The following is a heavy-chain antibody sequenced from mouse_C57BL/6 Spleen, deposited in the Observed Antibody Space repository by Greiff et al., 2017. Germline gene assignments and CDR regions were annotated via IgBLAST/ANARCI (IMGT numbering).Heavy chain of an antibody. CDR2: IYPGDGDT. J-gene: IGHJ3*01. D-gene: IGHD1-1*01. CDR1: GYAFSSYW. V-gene: IGHV1-80*01. Sequence: VKLQESGAELVKPGASVKISCKASGYAFSSYWMNWVKQRPGKGLEWIGQIYPGDGDTNYNGKFKGKATLTADKSSSTAYMQLSSLTSEDSAVYFCASHYYGSSYEFAYWGQGTLVTVSA. CDR3: ASHYYGSSYEFAY.